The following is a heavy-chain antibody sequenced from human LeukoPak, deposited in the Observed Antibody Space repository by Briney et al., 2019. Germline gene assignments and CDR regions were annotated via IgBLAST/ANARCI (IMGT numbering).Heavy chain of an antibody. J-gene: IGHJ4*02. Sequence: GGSLRLSCAASGFTFDDYIMHWVRQAPGKGLEWVSVISWDAGGTVYADSVKGRFTISRDDSKNSLYLQMNSLRTDDTALYYCAKDLSTSGWILEYWGQGTLVTVSS. CDR2: ISWDAGGT. CDR1: GFTFDDYI. CDR3: AKDLSTSGWILEY. V-gene: IGHV3-43*01. D-gene: IGHD2-2*03.